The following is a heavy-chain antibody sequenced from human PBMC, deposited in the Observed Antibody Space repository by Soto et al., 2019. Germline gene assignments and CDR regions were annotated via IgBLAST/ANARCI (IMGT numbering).Heavy chain of an antibody. CDR1: GDSVRNGNHY. D-gene: IGHD3-10*01. Sequence: QVQLQESGPGLVKPSETLSLSCTVSGDSVRNGNHYWSWIRQPPGKGLEWIGYIYYTGRTNYNPPLKSRVTMSLDASNNQFSLKMASVTAADTALYYCARSLYGSGIWYFNLWGRGTLVTVSS. V-gene: IGHV4-61*01. J-gene: IGHJ2*01. CDR3: ARSLYGSGIWYFNL. CDR2: IYYTGRT.